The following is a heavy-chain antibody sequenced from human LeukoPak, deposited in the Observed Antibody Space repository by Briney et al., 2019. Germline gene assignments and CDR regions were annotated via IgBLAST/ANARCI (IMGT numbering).Heavy chain of an antibody. CDR2: ISSGSSTI. Sequence: GGSLRLSCAASGFTFSSYSMNWVRQAPGKGLEWVSYISSGSSTIYYADSVKGRFTISRDNAKNSLYLQMNSLRAEDTAVYYCAMWELRSYYYMDVWGKGTTVTVSS. CDR3: AMWELRSYYYMDV. V-gene: IGHV3-48*04. D-gene: IGHD1-26*01. J-gene: IGHJ6*03. CDR1: GFTFSSYS.